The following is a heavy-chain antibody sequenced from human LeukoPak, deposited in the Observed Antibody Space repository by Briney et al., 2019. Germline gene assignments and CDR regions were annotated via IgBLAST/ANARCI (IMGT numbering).Heavy chain of an antibody. CDR3: ARALPSPLYSGSYADAFDI. CDR1: GFTFSDYY. Sequence: GGSLRLSCAASGFTFSDYYMSWIRQAPGKGLEWVSYISSSSSYTSYADSVKGRFTISRDNAKNSLYLQMNSLRAEDTAVYYCARALPSPLYSGSYADAFDIWGQGTMVTVSS. D-gene: IGHD1-26*01. CDR2: ISSSSSYT. V-gene: IGHV3-11*06. J-gene: IGHJ3*02.